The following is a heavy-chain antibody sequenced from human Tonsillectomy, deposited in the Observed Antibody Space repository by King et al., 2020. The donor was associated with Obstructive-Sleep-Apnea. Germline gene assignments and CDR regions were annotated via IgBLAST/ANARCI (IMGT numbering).Heavy chain of an antibody. CDR3: ARHDEDCSSTSCYAKGWAFDI. D-gene: IGHD2-2*01. CDR2: IYPGDSDT. J-gene: IGHJ3*02. V-gene: IGHV5-51*01. Sequence: QLVQSGAEVKKPGESLKISCKGSGYSFTSYWIGWVRQMPGKGLEWMGIIYPGDSDTRYSPPFQVQVTISADKSISTVYLQWSSLKASDTAMYYCARHDEDCSSTSCYAKGWAFDIWGQGTMVTVSS. CDR1: GYSFTSYW.